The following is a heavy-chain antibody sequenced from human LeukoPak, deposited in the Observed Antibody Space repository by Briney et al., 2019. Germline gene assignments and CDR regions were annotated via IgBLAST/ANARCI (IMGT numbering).Heavy chain of an antibody. CDR2: ISGGVGST. CDR3: AKGGYCSSTSCYVGWFDP. CDR1: GFTFSSYV. V-gene: IGHV3-23*01. D-gene: IGHD2-2*01. J-gene: IGHJ5*02. Sequence: GGSLRLTCPPSGFTFSSYVMNSVRQAPGKGLEWDSVISGGVGSTYYAACVKGQFTISRDKCKNTLRLQMNSVRAKDPAVKYCAKGGYCSSTSCYVGWFDPWGQGTLVTVSS.